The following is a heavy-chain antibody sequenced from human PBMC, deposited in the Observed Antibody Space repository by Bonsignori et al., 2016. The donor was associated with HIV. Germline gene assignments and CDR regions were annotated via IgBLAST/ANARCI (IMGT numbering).Heavy chain of an antibody. Sequence: WIRQPPGKGLEWVAFIRYDGSDKYYADSVKGRFTISRDNSKNTLYLQMNSLRAEDTAVYYCAASLTGVIDYWGQGTLVTVSS. V-gene: IGHV3-30*02. J-gene: IGHJ4*02. CDR2: IRYDGSDK. D-gene: IGHD3-9*01. CDR3: AASLTGVIDY.